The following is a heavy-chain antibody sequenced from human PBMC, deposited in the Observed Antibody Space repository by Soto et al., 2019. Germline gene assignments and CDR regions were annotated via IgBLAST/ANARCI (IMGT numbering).Heavy chain of an antibody. CDR2: ISGSGGST. J-gene: IGHJ4*02. CDR3: AKDPSPTIVVVPAAIDY. V-gene: IGHV3-23*01. Sequence: GGSLRLSCAASGFTFSSYAMSWVRQAPGKGLEWVSAISGSGGSTYYADSVKGRFPISRDNSKNTLYLQMNSLRAEDTAVYYCAKDPSPTIVVVPAAIDYWGQGTLVTVSS. D-gene: IGHD2-2*01. CDR1: GFTFSSYA.